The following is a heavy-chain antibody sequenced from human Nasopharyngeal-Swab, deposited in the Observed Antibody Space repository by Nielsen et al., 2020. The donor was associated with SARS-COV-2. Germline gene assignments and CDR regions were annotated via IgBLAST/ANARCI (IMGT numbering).Heavy chain of an antibody. V-gene: IGHV3-30*02. CDR1: GFTFSSYG. J-gene: IGHJ3*02. CDR2: IRYDGSNK. Sequence: GGSLRLYCAASGFTFSSYGMHWVRQAPGKGLEWVAFIRYDGSNKYYADSVKGRFTISRDNSKNTLYLQMNSLRAEDTAVYYCAKDGAYDTMIGVVIKGPAFDIWGQGPMVPVS. D-gene: IGHD3-22*01. CDR3: AKDGAYDTMIGVVIKGPAFDI.